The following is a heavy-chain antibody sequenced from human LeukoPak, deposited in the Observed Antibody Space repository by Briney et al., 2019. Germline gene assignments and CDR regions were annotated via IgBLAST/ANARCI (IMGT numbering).Heavy chain of an antibody. Sequence: GASVKVSCKASGYTFTSYYMHWVRQAPGQGLEWMGIINPSGGSTSYAQKFQGRVTMTRNTSISTAYTELSSLKSEDTAVYYCARALRYCSTTSCQYHFDYWGQGTLVTVSS. V-gene: IGHV1-46*01. D-gene: IGHD2-2*01. CDR1: GYTFTSYY. J-gene: IGHJ4*02. CDR3: ARALRYCSTTSCQYHFDY. CDR2: INPSGGST.